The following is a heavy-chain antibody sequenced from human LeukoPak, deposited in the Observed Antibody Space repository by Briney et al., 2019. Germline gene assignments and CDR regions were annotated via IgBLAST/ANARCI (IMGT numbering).Heavy chain of an antibody. D-gene: IGHD5-18*01. CDR3: ARYSYGFDY. V-gene: IGHV1-46*01. Sequence: ASVKVSCKASGYTFTSYYMHWVRRAPGQGLEWMGFINPSGGSTSYAQKFQGRVTMTRDTSTSTVYMELSSLRSEDTAVFYCARYSYGFDYWGQGALVTVSS. CDR1: GYTFTSYY. CDR2: INPSGGST. J-gene: IGHJ4*02.